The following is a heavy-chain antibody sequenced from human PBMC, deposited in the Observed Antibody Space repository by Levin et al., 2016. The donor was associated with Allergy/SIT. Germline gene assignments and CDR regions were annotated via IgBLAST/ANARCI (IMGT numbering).Heavy chain of an antibody. V-gene: IGHV4-34*01. D-gene: IGHD5/OR15-5a*01. CDR2: INHSGST. Sequence: SETLSLTCAVYGGSFSGYYWSWIRQPPGKGLEWIGEINHSGSTNYNPSLKSRVTISVDTSKNQFSLKLSSVTAADTAVYYCARGVSTLDDIPQDFDYWGQGTLVTVSS. J-gene: IGHJ4*02. CDR3: ARGVSTLDDIPQDFDY. CDR1: GGSFSGYY.